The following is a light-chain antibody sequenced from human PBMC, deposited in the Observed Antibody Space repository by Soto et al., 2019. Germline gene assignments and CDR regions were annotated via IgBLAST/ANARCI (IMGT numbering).Light chain of an antibody. V-gene: IGKV3-20*01. CDR2: GGS. J-gene: IGKJ1*01. CDR1: QSVSNH. CDR3: QQYSSSRT. Sequence: VLTQSPATLSLSPGERATLSCRASQSVSNHLAWYQQKPGQAPRLLIYGGSSRATGIPVRFSGSGSETDFTLTITRLEPEDFAVYYRQQYSSSRTFGQGTKVDIK.